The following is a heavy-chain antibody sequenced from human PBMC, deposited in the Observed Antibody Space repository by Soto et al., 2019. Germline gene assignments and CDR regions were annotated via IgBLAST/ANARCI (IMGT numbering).Heavy chain of an antibody. CDR2: IKSIANGGTT. D-gene: IGHD3-10*01. CDR3: TRRPKAGDIRDGPLDF. CDR1: GYSFKDAW. V-gene: IGHV3-15*07. Sequence: EVNLVESGGGLVKPGGSLRLSCAASGYSFKDAWMNWVRQAPGKGLEWVGLIKSIANGGTTEYAAPVKGRFSISRDDSTFTLYLQMYSLQSEDTAVYYCTRRPKAGDIRDGPLDFWGRGTLVTVSA. J-gene: IGHJ4*02.